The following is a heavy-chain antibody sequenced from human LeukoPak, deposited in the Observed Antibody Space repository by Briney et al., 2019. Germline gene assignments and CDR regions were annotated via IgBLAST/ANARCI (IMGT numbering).Heavy chain of an antibody. D-gene: IGHD1-26*01. V-gene: IGHV4-39*07. CDR2: IYYSGST. CDR1: GGSISSSSYY. Sequence: SETLSLTCTVSGGSISSSSYYWGWIRQPPGKGLEWIGSIYYSGSTYYNPSLKSRVILSVDTSKNQFSLKLISVTVADTAIYYCARGQGATVPQVGKNWFDPWGQGTRVTVSS. CDR3: ARGQGATVPQVGKNWFDP. J-gene: IGHJ5*02.